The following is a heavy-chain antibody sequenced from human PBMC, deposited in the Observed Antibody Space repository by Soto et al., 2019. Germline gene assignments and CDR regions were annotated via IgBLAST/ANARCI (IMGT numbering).Heavy chain of an antibody. D-gene: IGHD6-13*01. CDR2: IIPLFGTT. J-gene: IGHJ5*02. CDR3: ARGATHGSSWYFWFDP. CDR1: GGTFSTYP. Sequence: QVQLVQSGAEVRMPGSSVKVSCKACGGTFSTYPINWMRQAPGQGLEWMGGIIPLFGTTNYAQKFKGRVTITADESTSTAYMELSSLRAEDAAVYYCARGATHGSSWYFWFDPWGQGTLVTVSS. V-gene: IGHV1-69*01.